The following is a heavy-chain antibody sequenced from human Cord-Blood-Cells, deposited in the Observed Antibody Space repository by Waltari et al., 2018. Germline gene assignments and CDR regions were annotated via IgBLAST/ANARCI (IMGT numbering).Heavy chain of an antibody. CDR2: IYYSGGT. V-gene: IGHV4-39*01. D-gene: IGHD3-3*01. Sequence: QLQLQESGPGLVKPSETLSLTCTVSGGSISSSSYYWGWIRQPPGKGLEWIGSIYYSGGTYYNPSLKSRVTISVDTSKNHFSLKLSSVTAADTAVYYCASRLGSGYDYWGQGTLVTVSS. CDR3: ASRLGSGYDY. CDR1: GGSISSSSYY. J-gene: IGHJ4*02.